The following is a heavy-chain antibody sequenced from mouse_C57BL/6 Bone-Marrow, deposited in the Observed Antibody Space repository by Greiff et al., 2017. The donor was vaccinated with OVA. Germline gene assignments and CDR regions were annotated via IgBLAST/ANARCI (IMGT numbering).Heavy chain of an antibody. CDR2: IHPNSGST. D-gene: IGHD1-1*01. CDR1: GYTFTSYW. CDR3: ARGGITTVVADYYAMDY. V-gene: IGHV1-64*01. J-gene: IGHJ4*01. Sequence: QVQLQQPGAELVKPGASVKLSCKASGYTFTSYWMHWVKQRPGQGLEWIGMIHPNSGSTNYNEKFKSKATLTVDKSSSTAYMQLSSLTSEDSAVYYCARGGITTVVADYYAMDYWGQGTSVTVSS.